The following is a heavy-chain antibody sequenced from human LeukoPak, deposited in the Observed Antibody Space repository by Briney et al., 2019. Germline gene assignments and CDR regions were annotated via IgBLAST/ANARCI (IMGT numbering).Heavy chain of an antibody. J-gene: IGHJ4*02. CDR2: ISGDGGTT. CDR3: AKDQGASGWGAFDY. CDR1: GTTFEDYA. D-gene: IGHD6-19*01. Sequence: GGSLRLSCAASGTTFEDYAMHWVRQAPGKGLEWASFISGDGGTTYYADSVKGRFTISRDNYKTSLNLQMNSLRTEDTALYYCAKDQGASGWGAFDYWGQGTLVTVSS. V-gene: IGHV3-43*02.